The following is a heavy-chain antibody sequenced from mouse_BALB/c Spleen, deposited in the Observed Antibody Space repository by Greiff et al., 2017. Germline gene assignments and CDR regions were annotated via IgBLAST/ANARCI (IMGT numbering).Heavy chain of an antibody. Sequence: DVKLVESGPGLVKPSQSLSLTCSVTGYSITSGYYWNWIRQFPGNKLEWMGYISYDGSNNYNPSLKNRISITRDTSKNQFFLKLNSVTTEDTATYYCARGNPDYGYDPFFDYWGQGTTLTVSS. CDR3: ARGNPDYGYDPFFDY. CDR2: ISYDGSN. J-gene: IGHJ2*01. D-gene: IGHD2-2*01. CDR1: GYSITSGYY. V-gene: IGHV3-6*02.